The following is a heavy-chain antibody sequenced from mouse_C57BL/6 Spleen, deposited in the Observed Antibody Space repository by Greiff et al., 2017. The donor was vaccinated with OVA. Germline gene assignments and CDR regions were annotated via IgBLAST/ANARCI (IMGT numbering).Heavy chain of an antibody. CDR2: IDPETGGT. D-gene: IGHD4-1*01. V-gene: IGHV1-15*01. J-gene: IGHJ2*01. CDR1: GYTFTDYE. Sequence: VKLVESGAELVRPGASVTLSCKASGYTFTDYEMHWVKQTPVHGLEWIGAIDPETGGTAYNQKFKGKAILTADKSSSTAYMELRSLTSEDSAVYYCTRDWDADYWGQGTTLTVSS. CDR3: TRDWDADY.